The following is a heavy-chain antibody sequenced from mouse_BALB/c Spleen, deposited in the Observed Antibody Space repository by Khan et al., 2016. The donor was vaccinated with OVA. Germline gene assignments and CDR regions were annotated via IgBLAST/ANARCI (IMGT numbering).Heavy chain of an antibody. CDR3: ARVITRDY. Sequence: QVQLQQPGAELVKPGASVKLSCKASGYTFTSYWMHWVKQRPGQGLEWIGEINPSNGRTNYNEKFKSKAPLTVDKSSSTAYMQLRSPTSEDSAVYYCARVITRDYWGQGTTLTVSS. CDR1: GYTFTSYW. V-gene: IGHV1S81*02. D-gene: IGHD6-1*01. J-gene: IGHJ2*01. CDR2: INPSNGRT.